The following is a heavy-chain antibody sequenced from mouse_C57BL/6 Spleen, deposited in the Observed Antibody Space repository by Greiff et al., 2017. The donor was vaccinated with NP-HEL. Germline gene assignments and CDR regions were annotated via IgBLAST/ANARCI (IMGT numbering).Heavy chain of an antibody. CDR1: GYAFTNYL. CDR3: ARGVVVAHWYFDV. Sequence: VQLQQSGAELVRPGTSVKVSCKASGYAFTNYLIEWVKQRPGQGLEWIGVINPGSGGTNYNEKFKGKATLTADKSSSTAYMQLSSLTSEDSAVYFCARGVVVAHWYFDVWGTGTTVTVSS. J-gene: IGHJ1*03. D-gene: IGHD1-1*01. CDR2: INPGSGGT. V-gene: IGHV1-54*01.